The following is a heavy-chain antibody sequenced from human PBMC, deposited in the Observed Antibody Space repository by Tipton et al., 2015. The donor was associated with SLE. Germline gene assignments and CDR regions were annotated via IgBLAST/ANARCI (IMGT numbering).Heavy chain of an antibody. J-gene: IGHJ4*02. D-gene: IGHD1-7*01. V-gene: IGHV4-59*04. CDR1: GFTFSSYA. Sequence: LRLSCAASGFTFSSYAMSWVRQAPGKGLEWIGYTYYSGSTYYNPSLKSRATISVDTSKNQLSLKLTSVTAADTAVYYCAANMEGTGTPTGWGQGTRVTVSS. CDR3: AANMEGTGTPTG. CDR2: TYYSGST.